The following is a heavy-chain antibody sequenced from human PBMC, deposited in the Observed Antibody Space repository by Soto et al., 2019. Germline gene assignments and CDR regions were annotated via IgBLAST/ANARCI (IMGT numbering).Heavy chain of an antibody. CDR3: VNAGSSSCAFTSQGMDV. D-gene: IGHD6-6*01. Sequence: LGESLKISCEASGYGFANYWIGWVRQMPGKGLEWMGIIYPGDSDTTYSPSFQGHVTISADKSISTAYLQWSSLKASDTAMYYCVNAGSSSCAFTSQGMDVWGQGTTVTVSS. V-gene: IGHV5-51*01. J-gene: IGHJ6*02. CDR1: GYGFANYW. CDR2: IYPGDSDT.